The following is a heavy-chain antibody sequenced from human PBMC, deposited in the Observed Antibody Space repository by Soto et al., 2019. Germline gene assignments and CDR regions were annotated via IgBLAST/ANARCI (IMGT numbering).Heavy chain of an antibody. CDR2: VSWDGGST. V-gene: IGHV3-43*01. D-gene: IGHD6-13*01. CDR3: AKGLSSSWSIFDY. Sequence: EVQLVESGGVVVQPGGSLRLSCAASGFTFDDYTMHWVRQAPGKGLEWVSLVSWDGGSTYYADSVQGRFTISRDNSINSLYLQMNSLRTEDTALYYCAKGLSSSWSIFDYWGQGTLVTVSS. J-gene: IGHJ4*02. CDR1: GFTFDDYT.